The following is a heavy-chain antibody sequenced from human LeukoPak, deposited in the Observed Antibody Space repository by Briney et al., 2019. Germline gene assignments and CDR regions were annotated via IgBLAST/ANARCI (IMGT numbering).Heavy chain of an antibody. CDR2: IYPGDSDT. J-gene: IGHJ4*02. CDR1: GYSFTTYW. CDR3: ARPLVGTGYSSSWYFYY. D-gene: IGHD6-13*01. Sequence: GESLKISCKGSGYSFTTYWIAWVRQMPGKGLEWKGIIYPGDSDTRYSPSFQGQVTISADKSINTAYLQWSSLKASDTAMYYCARPLVGTGYSSSWYFYYWGQGTLVTVSS. V-gene: IGHV5-51*01.